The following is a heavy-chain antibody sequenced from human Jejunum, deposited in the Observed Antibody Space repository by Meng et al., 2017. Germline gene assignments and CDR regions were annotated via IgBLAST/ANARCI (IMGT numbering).Heavy chain of an antibody. V-gene: IGHV4-4*02. D-gene: IGHD2-21*01. CDR2: VFHSGTP. J-gene: IGHJ4*02. CDR1: GGSITSTKW. Sequence: QVQPHAAGPGLVKPSGTLSLTCAVSGGSITSTKWWSWVRQTPGKGLEWIGEVFHSGTPNYNPSLMSRLTMSVDKSKNQFSLNLTSVTAADTAVYYCASRPVGIRTYYFDCWGQGTLVTVSS. CDR3: ASRPVGIRTYYFDC.